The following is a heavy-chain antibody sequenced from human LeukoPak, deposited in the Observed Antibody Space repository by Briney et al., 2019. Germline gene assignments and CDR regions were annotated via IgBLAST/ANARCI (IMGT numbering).Heavy chain of an antibody. CDR2: IDPSDSYT. D-gene: IGHD6-19*01. CDR3: ARWETTGYSSGWSGY. J-gene: IGHJ4*02. V-gene: IGHV5-10-1*01. Sequence: GESLKISCKGSGYSFTSYWISWVRQMPGKGLEWMGRIDPSDSYTNYSPSFQGHVTISADKSISTAYLQWSSLKASDTAMYYCARWETTGYSSGWSGYWGQGTLVTVSS. CDR1: GYSFTSYW.